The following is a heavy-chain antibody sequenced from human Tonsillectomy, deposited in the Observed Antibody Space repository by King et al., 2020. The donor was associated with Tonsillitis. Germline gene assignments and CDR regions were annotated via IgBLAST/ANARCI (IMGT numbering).Heavy chain of an antibody. D-gene: IGHD4-11*01. CDR2: ISSSSSYI. CDR1: GFTFSSYS. CDR3: AGWDQYSNCVGEDYYYYGRDV. V-gene: IGHV3-21*01. Sequence: VQLVESGGGLVKPGGSLRLSCAASGFTFSSYSMNWVRQAPGKGLEWVSSISSSSSYIYYADSVKGRFTISRDNAKNSLYLQMNSLRAEDTAVYYCAGWDQYSNCVGEDYYYYGRDVWGRRTTVTVSS. J-gene: IGHJ6*02.